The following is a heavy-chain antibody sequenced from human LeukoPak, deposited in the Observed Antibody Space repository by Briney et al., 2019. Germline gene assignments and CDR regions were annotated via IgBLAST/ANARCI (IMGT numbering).Heavy chain of an antibody. Sequence: GGSLRLSCAASGFAFSSYAMHWVRQAPGKGLEWVAVLSYDGNNKYYADSVKGRFTISRDNSKNTLFLQMNSLKTEDTAVYYCARGPLADSTVTTFLLIDPWGQGTLVTVSS. D-gene: IGHD4-17*01. CDR2: LSYDGNNK. CDR1: GFAFSSYA. V-gene: IGHV3-30-3*01. J-gene: IGHJ5*02. CDR3: ARGPLADSTVTTFLLIDP.